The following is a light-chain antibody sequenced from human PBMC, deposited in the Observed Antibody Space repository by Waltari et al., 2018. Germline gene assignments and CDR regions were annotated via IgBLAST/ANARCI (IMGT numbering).Light chain of an antibody. V-gene: IGLV7-43*01. Sequence: QTVVTQEPSLTVSPGGTVNPTCPPTTWAVLSNYYPNLFHQKPGQAPTSLIYDTNKRPFWTPARFSGSLLGGKAALTLSRALPEDEADYYCALYYGNARWVFGGGTKLTVL. CDR1: TWAVLSNYY. J-gene: IGLJ3*02. CDR3: ALYYGNARWV. CDR2: DTN.